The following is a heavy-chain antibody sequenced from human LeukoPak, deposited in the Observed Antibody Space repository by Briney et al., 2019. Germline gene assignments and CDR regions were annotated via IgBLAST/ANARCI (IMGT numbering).Heavy chain of an antibody. Sequence: GGSLRLSCAASGFTFSSYWMHWARQAPGKGLVWVSRINSDGSSTSYADSVKGRFTISRDNAKNTLYLQMNSLRAEDTAVYYCAKDPLERPFDYWGQGTLVTVSS. V-gene: IGHV3-74*01. D-gene: IGHD3-3*01. CDR1: GFTFSSYW. CDR3: AKDPLERPFDY. CDR2: INSDGSST. J-gene: IGHJ4*02.